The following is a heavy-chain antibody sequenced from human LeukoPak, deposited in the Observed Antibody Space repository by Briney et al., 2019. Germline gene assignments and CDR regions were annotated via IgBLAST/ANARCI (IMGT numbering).Heavy chain of an antibody. Sequence: GRSLRLSCAASGFTFSSYGMHWVRQAPGKGLEWVAVISYDGSNKYYADSVKGRFTISRDNSKNTLYLQMNSLRAEDTAVYYCGKNPFRNVRGVTDYWGQGTLVTVSS. CDR2: ISYDGSNK. J-gene: IGHJ4*02. CDR3: GKNPFRNVRGVTDY. CDR1: GFTFSSYG. V-gene: IGHV3-30*18. D-gene: IGHD3-10*02.